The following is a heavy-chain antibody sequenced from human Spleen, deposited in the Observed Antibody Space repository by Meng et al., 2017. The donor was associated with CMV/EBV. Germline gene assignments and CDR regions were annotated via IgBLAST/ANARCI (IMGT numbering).Heavy chain of an antibody. CDR2: IYYTGST. Sequence: SETLSLTCTVSSDSISNSCWSWIRQPPGKGLQWIGHIYYTGSTNYNPSLKSRVTISVDTSKNQFSLKLNSVTAADTAVYYCARTPIAVAGSLDYWGQGTLVTVSS. D-gene: IGHD6-13*01. V-gene: IGHV4-59*01. CDR1: SDSISNSC. CDR3: ARTPIAVAGSLDY. J-gene: IGHJ4*02.